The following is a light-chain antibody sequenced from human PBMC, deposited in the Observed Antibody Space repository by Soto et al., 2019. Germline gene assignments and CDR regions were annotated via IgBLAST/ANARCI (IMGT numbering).Light chain of an antibody. V-gene: IGKV3-11*01. CDR3: QQRSGAA. Sequence: EIVLTPSPATLSLSPGERATLSCRASQSISNYLAWYQQHPGQAPRLLIYGASNRATGVPARFSGRGSGTDFTLTISSLEPEDFAVYYCQQRSGAAFGQGTRLEIK. CDR1: QSISNY. J-gene: IGKJ5*01. CDR2: GAS.